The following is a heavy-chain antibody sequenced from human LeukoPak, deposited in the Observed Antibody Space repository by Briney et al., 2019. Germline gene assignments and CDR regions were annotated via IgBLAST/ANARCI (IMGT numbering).Heavy chain of an antibody. CDR2: IYYSGST. CDR3: ASWIKYSSGWYTPDY. J-gene: IGHJ4*02. D-gene: IGHD6-19*01. Sequence: SETLSLTCTVSGGSISSYYWSWIRQPPGKGLEWIGYIYYSGSTNYSPSLKSRVTISVDTSKNQFSLKLSSVTAADTAVYYCASWIKYSSGWYTPDYWGQGTLVTVSS. CDR1: GGSISSYY. V-gene: IGHV4-59*01.